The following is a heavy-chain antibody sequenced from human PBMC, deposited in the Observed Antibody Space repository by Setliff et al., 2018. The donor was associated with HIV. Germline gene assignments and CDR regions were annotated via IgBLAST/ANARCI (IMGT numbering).Heavy chain of an antibody. Sequence: EASVKVSCKASGYTFTSYEINWVRQAPGQGLEWMGWISAYNGNTNYAQKLHGRVTMTTDTSTSTAYMELRSLRSDDTAVYYCAREGSHYYDSSGLFDYWGQGTLVTVSS. V-gene: IGHV1-18*01. CDR1: GYTFTSYE. CDR2: ISAYNGNT. CDR3: AREGSHYYDSSGLFDY. D-gene: IGHD3-22*01. J-gene: IGHJ4*02.